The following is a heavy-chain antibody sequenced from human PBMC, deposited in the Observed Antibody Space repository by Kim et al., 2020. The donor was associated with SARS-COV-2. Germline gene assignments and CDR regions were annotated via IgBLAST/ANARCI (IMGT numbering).Heavy chain of an antibody. CDR2: ISYDGSNK. CDR3: AKGAGRYSYEYYYYYGMDV. D-gene: IGHD5-18*01. V-gene: IGHV3-30*18. Sequence: GGSLRLSCAASGFTFSSYGMHWVRQAPGKGLEWVAVISYDGSNKYYADSVKGRFTISRDNSKNTLYLQMNSLRAEDTAVYYCAKGAGRYSYEYYYYYGMDVWGQGTTVTVSS. J-gene: IGHJ6*02. CDR1: GFTFSSYG.